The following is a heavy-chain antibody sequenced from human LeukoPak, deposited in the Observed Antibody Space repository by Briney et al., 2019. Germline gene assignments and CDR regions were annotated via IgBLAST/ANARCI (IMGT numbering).Heavy chain of an antibody. V-gene: IGHV3-23*01. J-gene: IGHJ3*02. Sequence: GGSLRLSCTASGFSFSAYAMMWVRQAPGKGPEWVSAIRGSGVNTYYADSVKGRFTISRDNSKYTLFLQMNSLRAEDTAVYYCARDPNGDYIGAFDMWGPGTMVTV. CDR1: GFSFSAYA. D-gene: IGHD4-17*01. CDR3: ARDPNGDYIGAFDM. CDR2: IRGSGVNT.